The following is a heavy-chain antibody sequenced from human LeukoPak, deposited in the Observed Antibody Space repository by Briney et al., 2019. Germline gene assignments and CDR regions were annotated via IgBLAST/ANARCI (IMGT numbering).Heavy chain of an antibody. V-gene: IGHV1-69*05. CDR3: TRHEYCSSTSCYISDY. Sequence: SVKVSCKASGGTFSSYAISWVRQAPGQGLEWMGGIIPIFGTANYAQKFQGRVTITTDESTSTAYMELSSLRSEDTAVYYCTRHEYCSSTSCYISDYWGQGTLDTVSS. D-gene: IGHD2-2*02. CDR2: IIPIFGTA. CDR1: GGTFSSYA. J-gene: IGHJ4*02.